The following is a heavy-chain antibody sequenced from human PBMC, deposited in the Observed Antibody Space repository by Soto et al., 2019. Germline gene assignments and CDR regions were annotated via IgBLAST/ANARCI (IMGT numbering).Heavy chain of an antibody. CDR2: IIPIFGTA. CDR1: GGTFSSYA. J-gene: IGHJ5*02. D-gene: IGHD3-3*01. CDR3: ARDETAYYDFWSGYKHWFDP. V-gene: IGHV1-69*01. Sequence: QVQLLQSGAEVKKPGSSVKVSCKASGGTFSSYAISWVQQAPGQGLEWMRGIIPIFGTANYAQKFQGRVTITAEESTSTAYMELSSLRSEDTAVYYCARDETAYYDFWSGYKHWFDPWGQGTLVTVSS.